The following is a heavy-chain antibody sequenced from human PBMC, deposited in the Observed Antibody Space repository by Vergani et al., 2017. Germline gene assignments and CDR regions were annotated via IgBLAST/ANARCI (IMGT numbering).Heavy chain of an antibody. V-gene: IGHV3-21*01. CDR2: ISSSSSYI. J-gene: IGHJ5*02. Sequence: EVQLVESGGGLVKPGGSLRLSCAASGFTFSSYSMNWVRQAPGKGLEWVSSISSSSSYIYYADSVKGRFTISRDNAKNSLYLQMNSLRAEDTAVYYCARDLSRGVTIFGVVKGWFDPWGQGTLVTVSS. CDR1: GFTFSSYS. D-gene: IGHD3-3*01. CDR3: ARDLSRGVTIFGVVKGWFDP.